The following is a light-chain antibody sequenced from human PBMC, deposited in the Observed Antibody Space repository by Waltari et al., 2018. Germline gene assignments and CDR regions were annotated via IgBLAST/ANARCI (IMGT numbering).Light chain of an antibody. CDR3: QQYYTIPIT. J-gene: IGKJ5*01. CDR2: WAS. V-gene: IGKV4-1*01. Sequence: DTVMTQSPNSLAVSLGERATINCTSSQNILYSSNNKNDLAWYQQKPGQPPKLLLYWASTRASGVPDRFSGSGSGTDFTLTISSLRTEDVAVYYCQQYYTIPITFGQGTRLEIK. CDR1: QNILYSSNNKND.